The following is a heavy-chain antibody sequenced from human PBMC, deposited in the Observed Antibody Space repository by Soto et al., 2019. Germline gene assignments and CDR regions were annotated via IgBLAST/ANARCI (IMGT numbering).Heavy chain of an antibody. CDR1: GYTFTGYY. V-gene: IGHV1-2*04. CDR2: INPNSGGT. CDR3: AREGCSSTSCYAGWFDP. J-gene: IGHJ5*02. D-gene: IGHD2-2*01. Sequence: QVQLVQSGAEVKKPGASVKVSCKASGYTFTGYYMHWVRQAPGQGLEWMGWINPNSGGTTYAQKFQGWVTMTRDTSISTAYMELSRLRSDDTAVYYCAREGCSSTSCYAGWFDPWGQGTLVTVSS.